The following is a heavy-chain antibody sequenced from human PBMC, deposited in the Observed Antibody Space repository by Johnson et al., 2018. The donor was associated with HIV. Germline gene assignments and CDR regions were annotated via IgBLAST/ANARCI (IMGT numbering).Heavy chain of an antibody. V-gene: IGHV3-23*04. Sequence: VQLVESGGGLVQPGGSLRLSCAASGFTFSSYAMSWVRQAPGKGLEWVSAISGSGGSTYSADSVKGRFTISRDNSKNTLYLQMNSLSAEDTAVYYCAREADILAGYTWDVDDIWGQGTMVTVSS. J-gene: IGHJ3*02. D-gene: IGHD3-9*01. CDR2: ISGSGGST. CDR1: GFTFSSYA. CDR3: AREADILAGYTWDVDDI.